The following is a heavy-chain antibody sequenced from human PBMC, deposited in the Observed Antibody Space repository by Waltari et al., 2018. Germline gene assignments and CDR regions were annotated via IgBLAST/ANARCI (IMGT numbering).Heavy chain of an antibody. CDR1: GGSISSGGYY. CDR3: ATVTRHSDSSGWYIYFDL. CDR2: INYSGIT. V-gene: IGHV4-31*01. J-gene: IGHJ2*01. D-gene: IGHD6-19*01. Sequence: QVQLQESGPGLVKPSQTLSLTCTVSGGSISSGGYYWSWIRQHPGKGLEWIAYINYSGITHYNPTLKSLVTITVDTSKNQFALKLSSVTAADTAVYYCATVTRHSDSSGWYIYFDLWGRGTLVTVSS.